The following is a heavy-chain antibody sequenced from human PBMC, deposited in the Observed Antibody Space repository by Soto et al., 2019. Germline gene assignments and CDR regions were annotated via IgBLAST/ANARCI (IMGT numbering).Heavy chain of an antibody. D-gene: IGHD6-13*01. V-gene: IGHV3-64*04. CDR3: AKDLVVGQQLDYYYYGMDV. CDR1: GFTFSSYA. J-gene: IGHJ6*02. CDR2: ISSNGGST. Sequence: PGGSLRLSCSASGFTFSSYAMHWVRQAPGKGLEYVSAISSNGGSTYYADSVKGRFTISRDNSKNTLYLQMNSLRAEDTAVYYCAKDLVVGQQLDYYYYGMDVWGQGTTVTVSS.